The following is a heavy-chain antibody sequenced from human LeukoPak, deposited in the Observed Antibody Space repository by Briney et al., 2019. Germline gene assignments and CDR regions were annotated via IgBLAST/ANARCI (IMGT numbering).Heavy chain of an antibody. Sequence: SSVKVSCKASGYTFTSYGISWVRQAPGQGLEWMGWISAYNGNTNYAQKLQGRVTMTTDTSTSTACMELRSLRSDDTAVYYCARDTPSSIAALTIFDYWGQGTLVTVSS. V-gene: IGHV1-18*01. CDR2: ISAYNGNT. CDR3: ARDTPSSIAALTIFDY. CDR1: GYTFTSYG. J-gene: IGHJ4*02. D-gene: IGHD6-6*01.